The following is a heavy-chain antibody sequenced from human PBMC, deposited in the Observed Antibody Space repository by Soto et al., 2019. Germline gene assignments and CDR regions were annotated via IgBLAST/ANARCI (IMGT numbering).Heavy chain of an antibody. CDR3: ARAGRSSFYGDSDY. J-gene: IGHJ4*02. Sequence: QVQLVQSGAEVKKPGATVKVSCKASGYTFTSYDINWVRQATGQGLEWMGWMNPNSGNTGYAQKFQGSVTMTRNTSISTPYMELSSLRSEDTAVHYCARAGRSSFYGDSDYWGQGTLVTVSS. V-gene: IGHV1-8*01. CDR1: GYTFTSYD. CDR2: MNPNSGNT. D-gene: IGHD4-17*01.